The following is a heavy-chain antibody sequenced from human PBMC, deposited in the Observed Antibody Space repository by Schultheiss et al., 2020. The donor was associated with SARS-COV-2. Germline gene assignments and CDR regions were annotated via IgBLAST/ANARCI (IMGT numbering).Heavy chain of an antibody. CDR2: MNPNSGNT. CDR1: GYTFTGYY. J-gene: IGHJ6*03. V-gene: IGHV1-2*02. CDR3: ARDPSYTISYYYYYMDV. Sequence: ASVKVSCKASGYTFTGYYMHWVRQAPGQGLEWMGWMNPNSGNTGYAQKFQGRVTMTRDTSISTAYMELSRLRSDDTAVYYCARDPSYTISYYYYYMDVWGKGTTVTVSS. D-gene: IGHD3-3*01.